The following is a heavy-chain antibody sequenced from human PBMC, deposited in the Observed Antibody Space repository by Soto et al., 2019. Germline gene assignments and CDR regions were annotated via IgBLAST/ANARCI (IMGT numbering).Heavy chain of an antibody. V-gene: IGHV3-30-3*01. CDR3: HCPGGAKIIPDDYYYYGMDV. D-gene: IGHD3-16*01. CDR2: ISYDGSNK. J-gene: IGHJ6*02. Sequence: GGSLRLSCAASGFTFSSYAMHWVRQAPGKGLEWVAVISYDGSNKYYADSVKGRFTISRDNSKNTLYLQMNSLRAEDTAVYYCHCPGGAKIIPDDYYYYGMDVWGQGTTVTVSS. CDR1: GFTFSSYA.